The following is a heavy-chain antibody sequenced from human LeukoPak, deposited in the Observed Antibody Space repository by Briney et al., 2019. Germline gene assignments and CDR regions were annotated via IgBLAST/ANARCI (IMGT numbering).Heavy chain of an antibody. CDR3: ARGEELLWFGDAFDI. CDR2: IIPIFGTA. V-gene: IGHV1-69*13. J-gene: IGHJ3*02. D-gene: IGHD3-10*01. CDR1: GGTFSSYA. Sequence: ASVKVSCKASGGTFSSYAISWVRQAPGQGLEWMGGIIPIFGTANYAQKFQGRVTITADESTSTAYMELSSLRSEDTAVYYCARGEELLWFGDAFDIWGQGTMVTVSS.